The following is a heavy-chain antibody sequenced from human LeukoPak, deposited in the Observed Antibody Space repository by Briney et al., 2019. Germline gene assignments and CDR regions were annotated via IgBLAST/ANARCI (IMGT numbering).Heavy chain of an antibody. CDR1: GYSISSAYY. CDR3: ARGPLLSLDY. Sequence: PSETLSLTCSVSGYSISSAYYWGWIRQPPGEGLEWIGTMYHSGSTNYNPSLKSRVTILVDTSKNQFSLKLSSVTAADTAVYFCARGPLLSLDYWGQGTLVTVSS. V-gene: IGHV4-38-2*02. J-gene: IGHJ4*02. CDR2: MYHSGST.